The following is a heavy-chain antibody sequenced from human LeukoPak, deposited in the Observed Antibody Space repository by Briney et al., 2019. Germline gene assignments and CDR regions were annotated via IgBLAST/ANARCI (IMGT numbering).Heavy chain of an antibody. J-gene: IGHJ3*02. Sequence: GGSLRLSCAASGFTFSSYSMNWVRQAPGKGLEWVSSVSSSSSYIYYADSVKGRFTTSRDNAKNSLYLQMNSLRAEDTAVYYCARDRPMIAANFTYYDYVWGSYRSNAFDIWGQGTMVTVSS. CDR1: GFTFSSYS. CDR2: VSSSSSYI. V-gene: IGHV3-21*01. CDR3: ARDRPMIAANFTYYDYVWGSYRSNAFDI. D-gene: IGHD3-16*02.